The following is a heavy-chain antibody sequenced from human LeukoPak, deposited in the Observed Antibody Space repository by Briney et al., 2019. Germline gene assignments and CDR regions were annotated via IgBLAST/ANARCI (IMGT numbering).Heavy chain of an antibody. CDR2: IYHSGST. V-gene: IGHV4-30-2*01. CDR3: ARALRLGELSLDAFDI. Sequence: SETLSLTCAVSGGSISNGGYSWSWIRQPPGKGQEWIGYIYHSGSTYYNPSLKSRVTISVDRSKNQFSLKLSSVTAADTAVYYCARALRLGELSLDAFDIWGQGTMVTVSS. CDR1: GGSISNGGYS. D-gene: IGHD3-16*02. J-gene: IGHJ3*02.